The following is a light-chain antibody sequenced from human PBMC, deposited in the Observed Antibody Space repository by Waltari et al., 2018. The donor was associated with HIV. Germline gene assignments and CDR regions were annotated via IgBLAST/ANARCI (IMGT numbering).Light chain of an antibody. Sequence: ERVMTQSPATLSVSPGKRATLSCRASQSVSSNLAWYQQTPPQAPRLLIYGASTRATGIAVRFSGSVSGTGFTLTIGCLQSEDFTVFYSQQYNNWPLTFGGGTTVGIK. CDR2: GAS. V-gene: IGKV3-15*01. CDR3: QQYNNWPLT. CDR1: QSVSSN. J-gene: IGKJ4*01.